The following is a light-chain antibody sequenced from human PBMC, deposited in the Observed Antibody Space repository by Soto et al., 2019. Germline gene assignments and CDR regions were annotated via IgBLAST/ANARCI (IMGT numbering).Light chain of an antibody. V-gene: IGLV2-14*01. CDR1: SSDVGGYNY. J-gene: IGLJ1*01. CDR2: EVS. CDR3: SSYTSRSTSV. Sequence: QSALTQPASVSGSPGQSITISCTRTSSDVGGYNYVSWYQQHPGKAPKLMIYEVSNRPSGVSNRFSGSKSGNTASLTISGLQAEDEADYYCSSYTSRSTSVFGTGTKLTVL.